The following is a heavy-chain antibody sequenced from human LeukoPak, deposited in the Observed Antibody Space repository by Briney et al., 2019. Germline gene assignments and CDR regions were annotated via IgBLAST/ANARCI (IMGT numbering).Heavy chain of an antibody. CDR1: GGSISSYY. CDR3: ARVSDTSGYFWYFDY. V-gene: IGHV4-59*01. D-gene: IGHD3-22*01. J-gene: IGHJ4*02. Sequence: SETLSLTCTVSGGSISSYYWSWIRQPPGKGLEWIGYIYYSGNTNYNPSLKSRVTISVDTSKNQFSLKLSSVTAADAAVYYCARVSDTSGYFWYFDYWGQGTLVTVSS. CDR2: IYYSGNT.